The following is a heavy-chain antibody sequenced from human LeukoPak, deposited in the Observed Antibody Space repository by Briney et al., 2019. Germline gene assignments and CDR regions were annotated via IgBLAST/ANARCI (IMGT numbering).Heavy chain of an antibody. J-gene: IGHJ4*02. CDR1: GFTFSSYG. V-gene: IGHV3-30*02. CDR2: IRYDGSNK. Sequence: GGSLRLSCAASGFTFSSYGMHWVRQAPGKGLEWVAFIRYDGSNKYYADSVKGRFTISRDNSKNTLYLQMNSLKTEDTAVYYCGVWFGDKGGYWGQGTLVTVSS. D-gene: IGHD3-10*01. CDR3: GVWFGDKGGY.